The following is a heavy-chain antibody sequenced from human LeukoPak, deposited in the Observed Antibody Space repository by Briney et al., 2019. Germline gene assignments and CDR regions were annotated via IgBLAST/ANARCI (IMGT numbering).Heavy chain of an antibody. CDR1: GGSISSSSYY. CDR3: ARKNLWAGPDASDI. Sequence: SETLSLTCTVSGGSISSSSYYWGWIRQPPGKGLEWIGSIYYSGSTYYNPSLKSRVTISVDTSKNQFSLKLSSVTAADTAVYYCARKNLWAGPDASDIWGQGTMVTVSS. J-gene: IGHJ3*02. CDR2: IYYSGST. D-gene: IGHD6-19*01. V-gene: IGHV4-39*07.